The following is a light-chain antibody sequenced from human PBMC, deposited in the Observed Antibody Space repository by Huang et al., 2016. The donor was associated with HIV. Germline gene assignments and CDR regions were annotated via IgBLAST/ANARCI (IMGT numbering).Light chain of an antibody. Sequence: EIVMTESPAALSVSPGERVTLSCRASQSVNSNVAWYQQKSGQGPRLLIYDASSRATGIPARFSASGSVTEFTLTITSLQSEDFAVYYCQQYDNWPLTFGGGARVEIK. CDR2: DAS. CDR3: QQYDNWPLT. V-gene: IGKV3-15*01. CDR1: QSVNSN. J-gene: IGKJ4*01.